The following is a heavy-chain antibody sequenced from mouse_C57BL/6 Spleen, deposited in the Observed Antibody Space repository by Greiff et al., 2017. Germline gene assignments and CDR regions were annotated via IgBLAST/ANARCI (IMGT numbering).Heavy chain of an antibody. CDR3: ARKAFTTVVATRDY. CDR2: ILPGSGST. D-gene: IGHD1-1*01. CDR1: GYTFTGYW. V-gene: IGHV1-9*01. Sequence: KLSCKATGYTFTGYWIEWVKQRPGHGLEWIGEILPGSGSTNYNEKFKGKATFTADTSSNTAYMQLSSLTTEDSAIYYCARKAFTTVVATRDYWGQGTTLTVSS. J-gene: IGHJ2*01.